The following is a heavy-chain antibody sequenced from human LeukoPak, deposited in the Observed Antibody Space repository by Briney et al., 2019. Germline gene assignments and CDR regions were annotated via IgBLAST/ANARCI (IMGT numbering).Heavy chain of an antibody. CDR3: ARERGAVRGVISYFDY. Sequence: SETLSLTCTVSGGSISSGDYYWSWIRQPPGKGLEWIVYIYYSGSTYYNPSLKSRVTISVDTSKNQFSLKLSSVTAADTAVYYCARERGAVRGVISYFDYWGQGTLVTVSS. CDR1: GGSISSGDYY. V-gene: IGHV4-30-4*01. J-gene: IGHJ4*02. D-gene: IGHD3-10*02. CDR2: IYYSGST.